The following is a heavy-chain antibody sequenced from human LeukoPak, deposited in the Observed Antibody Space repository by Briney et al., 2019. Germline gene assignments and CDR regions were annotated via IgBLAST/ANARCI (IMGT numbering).Heavy chain of an antibody. D-gene: IGHD6-6*01. Sequence: GGSLRLSCAASGFTFSSYVMHWVRQAPGKGLEWVAIISYDGSNEYYADSVKGRFTISRDNSKNTLYLQMGSLRAEDMAVYYCARWGQLAFDYWGQGTLVTVSS. CDR2: ISYDGSNE. CDR1: GFTFSSYV. CDR3: ARWGQLAFDY. J-gene: IGHJ4*02. V-gene: IGHV3-30*14.